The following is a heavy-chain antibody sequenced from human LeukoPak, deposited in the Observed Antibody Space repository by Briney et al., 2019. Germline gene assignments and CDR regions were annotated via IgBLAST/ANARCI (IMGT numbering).Heavy chain of an antibody. J-gene: IGHJ3*02. CDR1: GYSISSGYY. D-gene: IGHD3-22*01. CDR2: IYHSGST. CDR3: ARPPMIEGYDAFDI. V-gene: IGHV4-38-2*02. Sequence: PSETLSLTCTVSGYSISSGYYWGWIRQPPGKGLEWIGSIYHSGSTYYNPSLKSRVTISVDTSKNQFSLKLSSVTAADTAVYYCARPPMIEGYDAFDIWGQGTTVTVSS.